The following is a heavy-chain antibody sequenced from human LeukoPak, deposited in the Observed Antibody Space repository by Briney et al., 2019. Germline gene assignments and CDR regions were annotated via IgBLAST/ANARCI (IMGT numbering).Heavy chain of an antibody. CDR2: ISSSSSTI. V-gene: IGHV3-48*02. CDR3: ARVRVGILTGYYFDS. D-gene: IGHD3-9*01. J-gene: IGHJ4*02. Sequence: QPGGSLRLSCAASGFTFSSYSMNWVRQAPGKGLEWVSYISSSSSTIYYADSVKGRFTISRDNAKNSLYLQMNSLRDEDTAVYYCARVRVGILTGYYFDSWGQGTLVTVSS. CDR1: GFTFSSYS.